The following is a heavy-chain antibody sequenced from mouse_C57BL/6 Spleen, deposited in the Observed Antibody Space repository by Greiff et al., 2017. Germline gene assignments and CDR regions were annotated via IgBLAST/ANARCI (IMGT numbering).Heavy chain of an antibody. J-gene: IGHJ4*01. D-gene: IGHD2-2*01. Sequence: EVMLVESEGGLVQPGSSMKLSCTASGFTFSDYYMAWVRQVPEKGLEWVANINYDGSSTYYLDSLKSRFIISRDNAKNILYLQMSSLKSEDTATYYCARENYGYRYAMDYWGQGTSVTVSS. CDR2: INYDGSST. V-gene: IGHV5-16*01. CDR3: ARENYGYRYAMDY. CDR1: GFTFSDYY.